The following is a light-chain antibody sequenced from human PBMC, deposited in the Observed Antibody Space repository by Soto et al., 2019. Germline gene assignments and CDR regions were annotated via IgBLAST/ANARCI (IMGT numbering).Light chain of an antibody. J-gene: IGLJ1*01. CDR3: SSYTTISTYV. CDR1: STDVGGYNY. Sequence: QSVLTQPASVSGSPGQSITISCTGTSTDVGGYNYVSWYQHHPGKAPRLMIYEVSNRPPGISDRFSGSKSGNTASLTISGLLAEDEADYYCSSYTTISTYVFGTGTKLTVL. V-gene: IGLV2-14*01. CDR2: EVS.